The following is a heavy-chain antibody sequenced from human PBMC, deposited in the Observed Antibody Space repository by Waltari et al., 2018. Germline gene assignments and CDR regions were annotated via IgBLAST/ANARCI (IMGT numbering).Heavy chain of an antibody. CDR3: TRDHDFWCGSYTGMDAFDI. CDR1: GFTFGDYA. D-gene: IGHD3-3*01. Sequence: EVQLVESGGGLVQPGRSLRLSCPASGFTFGDYAMSWFRQAPGKGLEWVGFIRSKAYGGTTEYAASVKGRFTISRDDSKSIAYLQMNSLKTEDTAVYYCTRDHDFWCGSYTGMDAFDIWGQGTMVTVSS. CDR2: IRSKAYGGTT. J-gene: IGHJ3*02. V-gene: IGHV3-49*03.